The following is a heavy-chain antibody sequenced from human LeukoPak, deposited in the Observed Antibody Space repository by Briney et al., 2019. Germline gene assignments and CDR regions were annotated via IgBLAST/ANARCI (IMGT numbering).Heavy chain of an antibody. J-gene: IGHJ4*02. D-gene: IGHD2-2*01. Sequence: GRSLRLSCAASGFTFSSYAMHWVRQAPGKGLEWVAVISYDGSDKYYADSVKGRFTISRDNSKNTLYLQMNSLRAEDTAVYYCASWCSSTSCSFDYWGQGTLVTVSS. CDR3: ASWCSSTSCSFDY. V-gene: IGHV3-30*01. CDR2: ISYDGSDK. CDR1: GFTFSSYA.